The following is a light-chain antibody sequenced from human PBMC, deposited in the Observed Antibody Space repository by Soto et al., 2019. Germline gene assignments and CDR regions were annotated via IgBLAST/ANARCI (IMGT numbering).Light chain of an antibody. CDR2: RND. J-gene: IGLJ3*02. Sequence: QSVLTQPPSSSGNPGQRVTISCSGSSSNIGSNYVYWYRQLPGTAPNVLIYRNDERPSGVPDRFSGSKSGSSASLAISGLRSEDEADYYCSAWDDSLSGPVFCRGTQLTVL. CDR3: SAWDDSLSGPV. CDR1: SSNIGSNY. V-gene: IGLV1-47*01.